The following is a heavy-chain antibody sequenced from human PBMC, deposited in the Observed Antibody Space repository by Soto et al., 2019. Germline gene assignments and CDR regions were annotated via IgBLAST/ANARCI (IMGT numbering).Heavy chain of an antibody. J-gene: IGHJ4*02. CDR1: GFTFTRYS. Sequence: GGSLRLSCAASGFTFTRYSMNWVRQAPGKGLEWASSISSTTNYIYYADSMKGRFTVSRDNAKNSVYLEMNSLSAEDTALYYCARESEDLTSNFDYWGQGTLVTVSS. V-gene: IGHV3-21*01. CDR3: ARESEDLTSNFDY. CDR2: ISSTTNYI.